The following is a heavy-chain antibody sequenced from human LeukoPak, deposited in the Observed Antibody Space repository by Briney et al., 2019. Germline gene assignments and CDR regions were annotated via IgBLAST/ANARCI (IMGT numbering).Heavy chain of an antibody. CDR1: GFTFSSYA. V-gene: IGHV3-30-3*01. J-gene: IGHJ4*02. D-gene: IGHD3-22*01. CDR2: ISYDGSNK. CDR3: ARASSGLDY. Sequence: GRSLRLSCAASGFTFSSYAMHWVRQAPGKGKEGVAVISYDGSNKYYADSVKGRFTISRDNSKNTLYLQMNSLRAEDTAVYYCARASSGLDYWGQGTLVTVSS.